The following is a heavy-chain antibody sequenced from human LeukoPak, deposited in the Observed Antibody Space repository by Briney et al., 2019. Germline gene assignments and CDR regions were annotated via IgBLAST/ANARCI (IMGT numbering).Heavy chain of an antibody. V-gene: IGHV3-23*01. D-gene: IGHD1-14*01. CDR3: ATGPKPNYFDY. CDR1: GFTFSSYA. Sequence: GGSLRLSCAASGFTFSSYAISWVRQAPGKGLEWVSLVSGSGGITYYADSAKGRFTISRDNSKNTLYLQMNSLKAEDTAVYYCATGPKPNYFDYWGQGTLVTVSS. CDR2: VSGSGGIT. J-gene: IGHJ4*02.